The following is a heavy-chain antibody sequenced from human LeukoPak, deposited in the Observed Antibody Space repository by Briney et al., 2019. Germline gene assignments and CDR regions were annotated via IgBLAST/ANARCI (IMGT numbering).Heavy chain of an antibody. CDR3: VREVGGWNRFDF. J-gene: IGHJ4*02. Sequence: SETLSLTCTVSGGSISSYYWSWIRQPPGKGLEWIGYIYYSGSTNYNPSLKSRVTISVDTSKNQFSLKLSSVTAADTVIYYCVREVGGWNRFDFWGQGTLVTVSS. CDR1: GGSISSYY. D-gene: IGHD6-19*01. CDR2: IYYSGST. V-gene: IGHV4-59*01.